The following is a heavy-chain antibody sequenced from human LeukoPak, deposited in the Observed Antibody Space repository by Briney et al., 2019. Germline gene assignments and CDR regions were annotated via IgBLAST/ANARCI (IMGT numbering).Heavy chain of an antibody. J-gene: IGHJ4*02. CDR2: INAGNGHT. CDR1: GYTFTKYV. D-gene: IGHD2-21*01. V-gene: IGHV1-3*01. Sequence: GASVKVSCKASGYTFTKYVVHWVRQAPGQRHEWMGWINAGNGHTQYSPNFQGRVTITRDTSASTAYMELSSLTSEDTALYYCARDDCGDTCYPGGYWGQGTLVTVSS. CDR3: ARDDCGDTCYPGGY.